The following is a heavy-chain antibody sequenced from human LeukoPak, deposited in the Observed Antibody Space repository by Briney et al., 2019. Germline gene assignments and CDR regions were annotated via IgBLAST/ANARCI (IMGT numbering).Heavy chain of an antibody. D-gene: IGHD6-13*01. J-gene: IGHJ5*02. CDR3: ARSIAAAGYKYNWFDP. Sequence: SETLSLTCAVYGGSFSGYYWSWIRHPPGKGLEWIGEINHSGSTNYNPSLKSRVTISVDTSKNQFSLKLSSVTAADAAVYCCARSIAAAGYKYNWFDPWGQGTLVTVSS. CDR2: INHSGST. CDR1: GGSFSGYY. V-gene: IGHV4-34*01.